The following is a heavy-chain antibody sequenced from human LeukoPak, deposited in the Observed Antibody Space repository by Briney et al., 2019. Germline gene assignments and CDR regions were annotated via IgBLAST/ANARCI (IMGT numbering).Heavy chain of an antibody. V-gene: IGHV3-48*04. CDR2: IGTSSTTI. Sequence: GGSLRLSCAASGFTFSSYTMNWVRQPPGKGLEWVSNIGTSSTTIYYADSVKGRFTISRDNAKNSLYLQMNSLRAEDTAVYYCARGGIAEIKGDYWGQGILVTVSS. J-gene: IGHJ4*02. D-gene: IGHD6-13*01. CDR3: ARGGIAEIKGDY. CDR1: GFTFSSYT.